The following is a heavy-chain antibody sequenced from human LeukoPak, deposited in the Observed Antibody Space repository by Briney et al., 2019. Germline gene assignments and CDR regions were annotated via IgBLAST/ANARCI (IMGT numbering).Heavy chain of an antibody. D-gene: IGHD3-10*01. V-gene: IGHV1-46*01. CDR1: GYTFTSYY. CDR3: ARVRYGEWWFDP. CDR2: INPSGGST. J-gene: IGHJ5*02. Sequence: GASVKVSCKASGYTFTSYYMHWVRQAPGQGLEWMGIINPSGGSTSYAQKFQGRVTMTRDMSTSTVYMELSSLRSEDTAVYYCARVRYGEWWFDPWGQGTLVTVSS.